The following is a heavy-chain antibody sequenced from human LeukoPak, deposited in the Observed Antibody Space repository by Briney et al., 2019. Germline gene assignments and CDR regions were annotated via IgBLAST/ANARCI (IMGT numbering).Heavy chain of an antibody. D-gene: IGHD3-10*01. CDR1: GGSIRGYD. Sequence: SETLSLTCTVSGGSIRGYDWSWVRQPPGKGLEWIGYINYSGSTNYNPSLKSRVTISVDTSTNQFSLKLSAVTAADTAVYYCARHEFDSGSLPYFDYWGQGILVSVSS. J-gene: IGHJ4*02. CDR2: INYSGST. CDR3: ARHEFDSGSLPYFDY. V-gene: IGHV4-59*08.